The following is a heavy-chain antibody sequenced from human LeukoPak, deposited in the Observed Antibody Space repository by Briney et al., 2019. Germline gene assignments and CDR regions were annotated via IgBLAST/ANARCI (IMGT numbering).Heavy chain of an antibody. Sequence: PGGSLKLSCAASGFTFSDYYMSWIRQAPGKGLEWVANIKQDGSEKYYVDSARGRFTISRDNAKNSLYLQMNSLRAEDTAVYYCARDEHQYYSESSGRFDYWGQGTLVTVSS. J-gene: IGHJ4*02. CDR2: IKQDGSEK. V-gene: IGHV3-7*04. CDR3: ARDEHQYYSESSGRFDY. CDR1: GFTFSDYY. D-gene: IGHD3-22*01.